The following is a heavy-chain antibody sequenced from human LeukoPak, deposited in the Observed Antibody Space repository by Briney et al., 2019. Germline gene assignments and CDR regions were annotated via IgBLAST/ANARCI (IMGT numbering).Heavy chain of an antibody. CDR3: ARQNYGDYVFDL. CDR1: GGSISSYY. V-gene: IGHV4-59*01. Sequence: SETLSLTCTVSGGSISSYYWSWIRQPPGKGLEWIGYIYYSGSTNYNPSLKSRATISVDTSKNQFSLKLSSVTAADTAVYYCARQNYGDYVFDLWGRGTLVTVSS. CDR2: IYYSGST. D-gene: IGHD4-17*01. J-gene: IGHJ2*01.